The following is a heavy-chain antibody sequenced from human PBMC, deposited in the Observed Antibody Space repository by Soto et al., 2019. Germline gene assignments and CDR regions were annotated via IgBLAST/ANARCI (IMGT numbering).Heavy chain of an antibody. CDR3: AKDDFTDRGDDYFDY. D-gene: IGHD2-21*02. V-gene: IGHV3-23*01. CDR1: GFSFTNFA. Sequence: GGSLRLSCAASGFSFTNFAMSWVRQSPGKGLEWVAGIGASGDITWYADSVKGRLSISRDNSKNTLYLQLNSLRFEDTAVYYCAKDDFTDRGDDYFDYWGPGTLVTVSS. J-gene: IGHJ4*02. CDR2: IGASGDIT.